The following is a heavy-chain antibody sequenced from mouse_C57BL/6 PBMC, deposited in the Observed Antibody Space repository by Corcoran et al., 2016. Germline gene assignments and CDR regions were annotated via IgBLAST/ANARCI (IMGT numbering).Heavy chain of an antibody. J-gene: IGHJ4*01. D-gene: IGHD2-2*01. V-gene: IGHV9-3*01. CDR3: ARGGYEGWAMDY. CDR2: INTYSGVP. Sequence: QIQLVQSGPELKKPGETVKISCKASGYTFTTYGMSWVKQAPGKGLKWMGWINTYSGVPTYADDFKGRFAFSLETSASTAYLQINNLKNEDTATYFCARGGYEGWAMDYWGQGTSVTVSS. CDR1: GYTFTTYG.